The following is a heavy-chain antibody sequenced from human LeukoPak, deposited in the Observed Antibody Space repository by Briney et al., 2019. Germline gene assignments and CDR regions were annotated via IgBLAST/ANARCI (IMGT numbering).Heavy chain of an antibody. J-gene: IGHJ4*02. Sequence: GGSLRLSCTVSGFTVSSNSMSWARQAPGKGLEWVSFIYSGGKTHYSDSVKGRFTISRANSKNTLYLQMNSLRAEDTAVYYCARRAGEYSHPYDYWGQGTLVTVSS. D-gene: IGHD4-17*01. CDR2: IYSGGKT. V-gene: IGHV3-53*01. CDR1: GFTVSSNS. CDR3: ARRAGEYSHPYDY.